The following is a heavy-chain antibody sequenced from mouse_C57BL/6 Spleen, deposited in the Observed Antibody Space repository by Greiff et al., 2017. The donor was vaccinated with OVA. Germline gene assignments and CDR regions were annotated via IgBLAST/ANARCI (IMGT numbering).Heavy chain of an antibody. CDR3: TRPLTSHFDY. CDR1: GFTFSDAW. D-gene: IGHD5-1*01. J-gene: IGHJ2*01. Sequence: LQQSGGGLVQPGGSMKLSCAASGFTFSDAWMDWVRQSPEKGLEWVAEIRNKANNHATYYAESVKGRFTISRDDSKSSVYLQMNSLRAEDSGIYYCTRPLTSHFDYWGQGTTLTVSS. CDR2: IRNKANNHAT. V-gene: IGHV6-6*01.